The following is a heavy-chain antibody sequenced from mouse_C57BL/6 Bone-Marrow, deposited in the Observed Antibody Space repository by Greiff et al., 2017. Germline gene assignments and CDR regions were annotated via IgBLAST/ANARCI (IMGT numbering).Heavy chain of an antibody. D-gene: IGHD2-2*01. CDR1: GYTFTSYG. CDR3: TRSLPYGFYWYFDV. Sequence: VHLVESGAELVRPGASVKLSCKASGYTFTSYGISWVKQRTGQGLEWIGEIYPRSGNTYYTEKFKGKATLTADKSSITAYMELRSLTSEDSAVYFCTRSLPYGFYWYFDVGGTGTTVTVSS. J-gene: IGHJ1*03. V-gene: IGHV1-81*01. CDR2: IYPRSGNT.